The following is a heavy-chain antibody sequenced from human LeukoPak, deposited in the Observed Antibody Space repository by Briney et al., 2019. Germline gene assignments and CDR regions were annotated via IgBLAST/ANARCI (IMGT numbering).Heavy chain of an antibody. Sequence: GGSLRLSCAASGFTFSDYYMSWIRQAPGKGLEWVSYISSSGSTIYYADSVKGRFTISRDNAKNSLYLQMNSLRAEDTAVYYCARDVAVDGYRVWGDWGQGTLVTVSS. D-gene: IGHD5-24*01. J-gene: IGHJ4*02. CDR1: GFTFSDYY. CDR3: ARDVAVDGYRVWGD. CDR2: ISSSGSTI. V-gene: IGHV3-11*01.